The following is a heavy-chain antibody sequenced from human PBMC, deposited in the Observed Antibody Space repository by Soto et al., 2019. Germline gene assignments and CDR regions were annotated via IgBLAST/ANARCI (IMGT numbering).Heavy chain of an antibody. V-gene: IGHV3-53*02. CDR2: IYSGGSA. Sequence: EVQLVETGGGLIQPGGSLRLSCAASGFTVSNNWMSWVRQAPGKGLEWVSRIYSGGSAFYTDTVKGRVIISRDNSKNTVYLQMNSLRVEDTAVYYCAFRTTPVRWGQGTTVTVSS. CDR1: GFTVSNNW. CDR3: AFRTTPVR. D-gene: IGHD1-1*01. J-gene: IGHJ6*02.